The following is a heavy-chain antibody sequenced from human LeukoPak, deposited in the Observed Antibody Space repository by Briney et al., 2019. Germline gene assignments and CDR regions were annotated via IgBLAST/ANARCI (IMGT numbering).Heavy chain of an antibody. CDR2: ISSSSSTI. J-gene: IGHJ4*02. CDR1: GFTFSSYS. CDR3: ARTYYYDSSGYYYDPYYFDY. D-gene: IGHD3-22*01. V-gene: IGHV3-48*02. Sequence: PGGSLRLSCAASGFTFSSYSMNWVRQAPGKGLEWVSYISSSSSTIYYADSVKGRFTISRDNAKNSLYLQMNSLRDEDTAVYYCARTYYYDSSGYYYDPYYFDYWGQGTLVTVSS.